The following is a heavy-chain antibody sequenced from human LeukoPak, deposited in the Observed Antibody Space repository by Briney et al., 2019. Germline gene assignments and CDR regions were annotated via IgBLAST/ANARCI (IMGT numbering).Heavy chain of an antibody. CDR1: GYTFTSYG. J-gene: IGHJ3*02. V-gene: IGHV1-18*01. CDR2: ISAYNGNT. CDR3: ARYYDILTGYPGAFDI. D-gene: IGHD3-9*01. Sequence: ASVKVSCKASGYTFTSYGISWVRQAPGQGLEWMGWISAYNGNTNYALKLQGRVTMTTDTSTSTAYMELRSLRSDDTAVYYCARYYDILTGYPGAFDIWGQGTTVTVSS.